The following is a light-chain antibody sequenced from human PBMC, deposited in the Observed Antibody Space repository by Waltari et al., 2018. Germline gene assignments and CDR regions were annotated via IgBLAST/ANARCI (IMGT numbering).Light chain of an antibody. V-gene: IGKV3-20*01. CDR2: GSS. Sequence: EIILTQSPGTLALSPGGSATLSGRASQSVSANLVWYQHKPGQAPRLLISGSSQRATGIPDRFSGSGSGTDFTLTISRLEPEDFAVYYCQHYVTSPPWTFGQGTKVEFK. J-gene: IGKJ1*01. CDR1: QSVSAN. CDR3: QHYVTSPPWT.